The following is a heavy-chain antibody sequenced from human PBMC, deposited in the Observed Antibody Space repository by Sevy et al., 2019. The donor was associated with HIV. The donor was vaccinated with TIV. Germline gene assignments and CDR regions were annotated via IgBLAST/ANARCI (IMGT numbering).Heavy chain of an antibody. Sequence: GGSLRLSCAASGFTFSSYAMSWVRQAPGKGLEWVSAISGSGGSTYYADSVKGRFTISRDNSKNTLYLQMNSLRAEDTAVYYCAKGAYYDVWSGYYFPIDAFDIWGQGTMVTVSS. CDR1: GFTFSSYA. CDR2: ISGSGGST. CDR3: AKGAYYDVWSGYYFPIDAFDI. D-gene: IGHD3-3*01. J-gene: IGHJ3*02. V-gene: IGHV3-23*01.